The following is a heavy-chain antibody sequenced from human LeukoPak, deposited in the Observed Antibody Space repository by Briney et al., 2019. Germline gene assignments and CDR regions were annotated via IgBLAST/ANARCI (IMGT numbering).Heavy chain of an antibody. CDR2: IYPSSGGT. CDR3: ARDLPFED. Sequence: ASVKVSCKAAGYPFINYHMHWVRQAPGQGLEWMGRIYPSSGGTNYAQKFQGRITLTTDTSINTAYMELSRLRFDDTAVYYCARDLPFEDWGQGTLVTVSS. D-gene: IGHD2/OR15-2a*01. J-gene: IGHJ4*02. V-gene: IGHV1-2*06. CDR1: GYPFINYH.